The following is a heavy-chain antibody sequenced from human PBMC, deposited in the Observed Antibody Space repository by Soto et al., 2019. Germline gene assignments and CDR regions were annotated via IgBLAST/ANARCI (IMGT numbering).Heavy chain of an antibody. CDR1: GFTFSSYS. Sequence: EVQLVESGGGLVKPGGSLRLSCAASGFTFSSYSMNWVRQAPGKGLEWVSSISSSSSYIYYADSVKGRFTIPRDNAKNHLDRQMNSLRGENTAVYYYARVAGHDYGDYAYHPDYWGQGTLVTVSS. D-gene: IGHD4-17*01. V-gene: IGHV3-21*01. CDR3: ARVAGHDYGDYAYHPDY. J-gene: IGHJ4*02. CDR2: ISSSSSYI.